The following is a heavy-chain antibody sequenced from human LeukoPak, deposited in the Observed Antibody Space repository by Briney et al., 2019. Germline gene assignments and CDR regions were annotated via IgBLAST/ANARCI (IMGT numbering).Heavy chain of an antibody. V-gene: IGHV3-23*01. CDR2: ISGSGGST. D-gene: IGHD3-9*01. CDR1: GFTFSSYA. J-gene: IGHJ4*02. CDR3: AKDXGRYYDXLTXXXXFDX. Sequence: PGGSLRLSCAASGFTFSSYAMSWVRQAPGKGLEWVSAISGSGGSTYYADSVKGRFTISRDNSKNTLYLQMNSLRAEDTAVYYCAKDXGRYYDXLTXXXXFDXWGXGTL.